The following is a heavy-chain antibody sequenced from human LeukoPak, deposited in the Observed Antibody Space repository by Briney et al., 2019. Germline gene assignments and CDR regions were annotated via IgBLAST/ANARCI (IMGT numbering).Heavy chain of an antibody. CDR3: ATTLGQDY. Sequence: SETLSLTCTVSGGSISSYYWSWIRQPPGKGLEWIGDIYYSGSTNYNPSLKSRVTISVDTSKNHFSLKLSSVTAADTAVYYCATTLGQDYWGQGTLVTVSS. J-gene: IGHJ4*02. CDR1: GGSISSYY. CDR2: IYYSGST. D-gene: IGHD3-16*01. V-gene: IGHV4-59*12.